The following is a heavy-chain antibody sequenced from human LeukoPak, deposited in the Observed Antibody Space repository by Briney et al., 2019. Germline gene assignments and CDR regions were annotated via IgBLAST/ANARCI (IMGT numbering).Heavy chain of an antibody. CDR1: GSSFNIYY. J-gene: IGHJ4*02. CDR3: ARKDFSSGSFNY. Sequence: KTGGSLRLSCAVSGSSFNIYYMSWIRQAPGKGREWVSYIGLNGYPLDYADSVKGRFTISRDNAKNSLYLDMNSLRDEDTAVYYCARKDFSSGSFNYWGQGPLVTVSS. D-gene: IGHD3-22*01. V-gene: IGHV3-11*04. CDR2: IGLNGYPL.